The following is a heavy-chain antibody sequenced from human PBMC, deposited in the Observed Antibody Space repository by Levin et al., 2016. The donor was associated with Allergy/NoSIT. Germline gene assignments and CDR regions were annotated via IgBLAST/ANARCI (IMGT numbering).Heavy chain of an antibody. V-gene: IGHV3-74*01. D-gene: IGHD3-3*01. J-gene: IGHJ6*02. Sequence: GGSLRLSCAASGFTFSSYWMHWVRQAPGKGLVWVSRINSDGSSTSYADSVKGRFTISRDNAKNTLYLQMNSLRAEDTAVYYCARPNLGVVRDSRRGYYYGMDVWGQGTTVTVSS. CDR1: GFTFSSYW. CDR3: ARPNLGVVRDSRRGYYYGMDV. CDR2: INSDGSST.